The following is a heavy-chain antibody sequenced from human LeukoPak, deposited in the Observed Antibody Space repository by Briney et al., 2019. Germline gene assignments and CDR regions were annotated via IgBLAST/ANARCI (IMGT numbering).Heavy chain of an antibody. D-gene: IGHD2-8*01. CDR2: ISSSSYI. J-gene: IGHJ4*02. Sequence: PGGSLRLSCAASGFTFSSYSMNWVRQAPGKGLEWVSSISSSSYIYYADSVKGRFTISRDNAKNSLYLQMNSLRAEDTAVYYCASLIVLARIFDYWGQGTLVTVSS. V-gene: IGHV3-21*01. CDR3: ASLIVLARIFDY. CDR1: GFTFSSYS.